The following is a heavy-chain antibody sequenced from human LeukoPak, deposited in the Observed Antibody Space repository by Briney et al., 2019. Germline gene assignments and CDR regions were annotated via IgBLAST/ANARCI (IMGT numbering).Heavy chain of an antibody. CDR1: GGSFSDYY. CDR2: INHSGSP. Sequence: PSETLSLTCAVYGGSFSDYYWTWIRQPPGKGLEWIGGINHSGSPNNNPSLKSRVRISFDTSKNQLSLKLSSVTAADTAVYYCARPGKIAVALFVPAGRAPAFDIWGQGTMVTVSS. CDR3: ARPGKIAVALFVPAGRAPAFDI. D-gene: IGHD6-19*01. V-gene: IGHV4-34*01. J-gene: IGHJ3*02.